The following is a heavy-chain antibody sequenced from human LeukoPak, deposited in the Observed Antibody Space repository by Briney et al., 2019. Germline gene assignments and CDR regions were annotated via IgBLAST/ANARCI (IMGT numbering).Heavy chain of an antibody. D-gene: IGHD4-17*01. Sequence: SETLSLTCAVSGDSISSTNWWSWVRQPPGKGLEWIGDIYHTGNTNSNPSLKSRVTISVDTSKNQFSLKLSSVTAADTAVYYCARSGDIPFGYWGQGTLVTVSS. CDR2: IYHTGNT. CDR3: ARSGDIPFGY. J-gene: IGHJ4*02. V-gene: IGHV4-4*02. CDR1: GDSISSTNW.